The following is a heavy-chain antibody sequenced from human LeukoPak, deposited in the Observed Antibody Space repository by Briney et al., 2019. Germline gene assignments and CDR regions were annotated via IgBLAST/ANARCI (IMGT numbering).Heavy chain of an antibody. Sequence: ASVKVSXKASGGTFRSYAISWVRQAPGQGLEWMGRIIPIFGTANYAQKFQGRVTITTDESTSTAYMELSSLRSEDTAVYYCARDSFRNYMDVWGKGTTVTVSS. J-gene: IGHJ6*03. CDR1: GGTFRSYA. V-gene: IGHV1-69*05. D-gene: IGHD2/OR15-2a*01. CDR3: ARDSFRNYMDV. CDR2: IIPIFGTA.